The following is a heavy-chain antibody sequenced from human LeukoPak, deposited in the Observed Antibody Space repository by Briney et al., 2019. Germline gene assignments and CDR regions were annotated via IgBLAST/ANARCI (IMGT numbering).Heavy chain of an antibody. CDR1: GGSISSYY. CDR3: AREVGALYYFDY. V-gene: IGHV4-59*12. CDR2: IYYSGST. J-gene: IGHJ4*02. Sequence: SETLSLTCTVSGGSISSYYWSWIRQPPGKGLEWIGYIYYSGSTNYNPSLKSRVTISVDTSKNQFSLKLSSVTAADTAVYYCAREVGALYYFDYWGQGTLVTVSS. D-gene: IGHD1-26*01.